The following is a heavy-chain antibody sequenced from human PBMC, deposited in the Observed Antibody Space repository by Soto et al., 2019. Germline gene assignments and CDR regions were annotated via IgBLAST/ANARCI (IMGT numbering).Heavy chain of an antibody. CDR1: GYTFTSYD. J-gene: IGHJ3*02. V-gene: IGHV1-8*01. Sequence: ASVKVSCKASGYTFTSYDINWVRQATGRGLEWMGWMNPNSGNTGYAQKFQGRVTMTRNTSISTAYMELSSLRSEDTAVYYCARSSSSWYGAFDIWGQGTMVTVSS. CDR3: ARSSSSWYGAFDI. D-gene: IGHD6-13*01. CDR2: MNPNSGNT.